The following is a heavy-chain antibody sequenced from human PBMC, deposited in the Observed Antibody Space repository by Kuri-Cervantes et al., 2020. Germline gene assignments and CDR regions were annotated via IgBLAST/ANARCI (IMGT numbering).Heavy chain of an antibody. CDR2: IYYSGST. D-gene: IGHD3-3*01. J-gene: IGHJ4*02. V-gene: IGHV4-39*01. CDR1: GGSISSSSYY. CDR3: ARLWLEWTFDY. Sequence: SETLSLTYTVSGGSISSSSYYWGWIRQPPGKGLEWIGSIYYSGSTYYNPSLKSRVTISVDTSKNQFSLKLSSVTAADAAVYYCARLWLEWTFDYWGQGTLVTDSS.